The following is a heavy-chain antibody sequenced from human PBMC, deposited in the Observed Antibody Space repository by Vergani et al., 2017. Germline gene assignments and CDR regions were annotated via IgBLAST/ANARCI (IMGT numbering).Heavy chain of an antibody. Sequence: EVQLVESGGGLVQPGGSLRLSCAASGFTFSSYWMHWVRQAPGKGLVWVSRINSDGSSTSYADSVKGRFTISRDNAKNTLYLQMNSLRAEDTAVYYCARAHYDFWGGYLNYYYYYIDVWGKGTTVTVSS. V-gene: IGHV3-74*01. J-gene: IGHJ6*03. CDR1: GFTFSSYW. D-gene: IGHD3-3*01. CDR3: ARAHYDFWGGYLNYYYYYIDV. CDR2: INSDGSST.